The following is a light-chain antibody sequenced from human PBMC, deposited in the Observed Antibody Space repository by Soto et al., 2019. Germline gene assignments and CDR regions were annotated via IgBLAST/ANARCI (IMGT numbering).Light chain of an antibody. CDR1: HSISSY. CDR2: AAS. Sequence: DIQMTQSPSSLSASVGDRVTITCRASHSISSYLNWYQQKPGKSPKLLIYAASSLQSGVPSRFSGSGSGTDFTLTISSLQPEDFATYYCQQSYSSPLMYTFGQGTKLEIK. CDR3: QQSYSSPLMYT. J-gene: IGKJ2*01. V-gene: IGKV1-39*01.